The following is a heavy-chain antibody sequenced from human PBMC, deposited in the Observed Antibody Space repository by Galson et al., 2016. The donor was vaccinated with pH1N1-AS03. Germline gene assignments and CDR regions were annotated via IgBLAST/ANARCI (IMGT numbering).Heavy chain of an antibody. CDR3: TRLAGSGP. Sequence: SLRLSCAASGFNFASYSMNWVRQAPGKGLEWVSYINSRSSSILYGDSVKGRFTISRDNDKNSLSLQKIALSDDDTAVYYCTRLAGSGPRGQGTRVTVSS. D-gene: IGHD6-19*01. CDR1: GFNFASYS. CDR2: INSRSSSI. V-gene: IGHV3-48*02. J-gene: IGHJ5*02.